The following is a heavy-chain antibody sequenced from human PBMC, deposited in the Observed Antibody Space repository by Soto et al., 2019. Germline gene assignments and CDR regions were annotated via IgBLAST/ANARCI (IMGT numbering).Heavy chain of an antibody. J-gene: IGHJ4*02. CDR1: GVTFSSYA. Sequence: EVQLLESGGGLVHPGGSLKLACRVSGVTFSSYAMGWVRQTPETGLEWVSGIDGSGFDTSYADSVKGRFTISRDNSENTLSLHMDNCTAEDTARYYCAKEIFAAAYAATSAFDFWGPVTLVTVTS. D-gene: IGHD2-15*01. CDR3: AKEIFAAAYAATSAFDF. CDR2: IDGSGFDT. V-gene: IGHV3-23*01.